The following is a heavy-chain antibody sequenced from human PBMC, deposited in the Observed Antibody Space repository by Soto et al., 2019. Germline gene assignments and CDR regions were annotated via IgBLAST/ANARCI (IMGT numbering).Heavy chain of an antibody. CDR2: IYYSGST. J-gene: IGHJ5*02. CDR1: GGSISSSSYY. V-gene: IGHV4-39*01. D-gene: IGHD6-19*01. Sequence: SETLSLTCTVSGGSISSSSYYWGWIRQPPGKGLEWIGSIYYSGSTYYNPSLKSRVTISVDTSKNQFSLKLSSVTAADTAVYYCARHVLWVGAVADLGWFDPWGQGTLVTVSS. CDR3: ARHVLWVGAVADLGWFDP.